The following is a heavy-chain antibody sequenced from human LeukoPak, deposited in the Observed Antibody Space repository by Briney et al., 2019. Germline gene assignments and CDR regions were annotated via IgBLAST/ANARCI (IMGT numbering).Heavy chain of an antibody. J-gene: IGHJ5*02. CDR2: IYYSGST. CDR1: GGSISSSSYY. CDR3: ARHSGLRSPFDP. Sequence: SETLSLTCTVSGGSISSSSYYWGWIRQPPAKGLEWIGSIYYSGSTYYNPSLKSRITISVDMSKNQFSLKLSSVTAADTALYYCARHSGLRSPFDPWGQGTLVTVTS. D-gene: IGHD3-3*01. V-gene: IGHV4-39*01.